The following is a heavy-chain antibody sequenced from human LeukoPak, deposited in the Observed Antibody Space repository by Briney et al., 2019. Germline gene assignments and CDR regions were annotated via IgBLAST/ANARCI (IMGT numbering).Heavy chain of an antibody. CDR3: ARGTSSWLLYNWFDP. V-gene: IGHV3-64*01. D-gene: IGHD3-9*01. J-gene: IGHJ5*02. CDR2: ISSNGKTT. Sequence: PGGSLRLSCAASGFTFSNYAMHWVRQAPGKGLEYVSGISSNGKTTNYANSVKGRFTISRDNSKNTLSLQMDSLRVEDMAVYYCARGTSSWLLYNWFDPWGQGTLVTVSS. CDR1: GFTFSNYA.